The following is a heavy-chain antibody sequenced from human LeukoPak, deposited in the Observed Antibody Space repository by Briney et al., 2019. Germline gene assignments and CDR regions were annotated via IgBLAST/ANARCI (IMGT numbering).Heavy chain of an antibody. CDR1: GGSFSGYY. CDR3: ARDGRYSYGYPNWFDP. J-gene: IGHJ5*02. D-gene: IGHD5-18*01. V-gene: IGHV4-34*01. CDR2: INHSGST. Sequence: PSETLSLTCAVYGGSFSGYYWSWIRQPPGKGLEWIGEINHSGSTNYNPSLKSRVTISVDTSKNQFSLKLSSVTAADTAVYYCARDGRYSYGYPNWFDPWGQGTLVTVSS.